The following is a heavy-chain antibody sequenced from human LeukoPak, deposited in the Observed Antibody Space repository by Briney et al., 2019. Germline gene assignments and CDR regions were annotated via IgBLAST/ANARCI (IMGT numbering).Heavy chain of an antibody. Sequence: PSETLSLTCTVSGGSISSYYWSWIRQPPGKGLEWIGYIYYSGSTNYNPSLKSRVTISVDTSKNQFSLKLSSVTAADTAMYYCARVTTAWYVVGYWGQGTLVTVSS. V-gene: IGHV4-59*01. J-gene: IGHJ4*02. CDR2: IYYSGST. CDR3: ARVTTAWYVVGY. D-gene: IGHD6-13*01. CDR1: GGSISSYY.